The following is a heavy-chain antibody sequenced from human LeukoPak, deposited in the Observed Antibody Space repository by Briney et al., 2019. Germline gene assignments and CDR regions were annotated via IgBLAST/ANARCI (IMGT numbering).Heavy chain of an antibody. V-gene: IGHV3-7*01. D-gene: IGHD2-2*01. CDR1: GLTFTDFW. J-gene: IGHJ4*02. CDR3: SGRDSSRSPRAY. CDR2: IKPDGNEK. Sequence: PGGSLRLSCAPSGLTFTDFWRNWVRLAPGRGLEWLANIKPDGNEKYYVDSVKGRFAISRDNAKNEVYLEMNSLRAEDTGVYYCSGRDSSRSPRAYWGQGTLVRVSS.